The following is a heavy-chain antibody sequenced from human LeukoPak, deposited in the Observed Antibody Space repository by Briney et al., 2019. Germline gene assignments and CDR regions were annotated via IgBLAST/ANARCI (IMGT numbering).Heavy chain of an antibody. V-gene: IGHV4-34*01. D-gene: IGHD5-18*01. J-gene: IGHJ6*02. CDR3: ARGRLQLWSFPLPYNHYAIDV. CDR1: GESFSGYF. Sequence: SETLSLTCAVSGESFSGYFRTWIRQPPGKGLEWIGESNHFGSTDYNPSLKSRVTISVDTSKKQFSLNVRSVTDADTAVYFCARGRLQLWSFPLPYNHYAIDVWGQGTTVTVSS. CDR2: SNHFGST.